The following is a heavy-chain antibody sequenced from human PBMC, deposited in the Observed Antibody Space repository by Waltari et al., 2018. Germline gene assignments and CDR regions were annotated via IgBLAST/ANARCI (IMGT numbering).Heavy chain of an antibody. D-gene: IGHD3-16*01. CDR2: INTKPQNP. J-gene: IGHJ4*02. CDR1: GYTFTDHA. V-gene: IGHV7-4-1*02. CDR3: ARELLGGGAFDS. Sequence: QVQLVQSGSELKKPGASVKVSCKASGYTFTDHAMNWVRQAPGQGLQFPGVINTKPQNPFYERGFAGRFVFSLDTSISTVYMEITSLKTEDTAVYYCARELLGGGAFDSWGQGTLVSVSS.